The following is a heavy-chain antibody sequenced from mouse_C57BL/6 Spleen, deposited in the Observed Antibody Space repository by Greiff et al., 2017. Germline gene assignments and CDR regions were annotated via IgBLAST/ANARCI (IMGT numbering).Heavy chain of an antibody. V-gene: IGHV1-82*01. Sequence: QVQLQQSGPELVKPGASVKISCKASGYAFSSSWMNWVKQRPGKGLEWIGRIYPGDGDTNDNGKFKGKATLTADKSSSTAYMQLSSLTSEDSAVYFCARSSNLYYFGYWGQGTTLTVSS. CDR3: ARSSNLYYFGY. CDR2: IYPGDGDT. D-gene: IGHD4-1*01. CDR1: GYAFSSSW. J-gene: IGHJ2*01.